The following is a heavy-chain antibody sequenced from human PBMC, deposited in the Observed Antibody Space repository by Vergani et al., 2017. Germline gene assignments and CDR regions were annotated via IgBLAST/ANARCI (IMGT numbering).Heavy chain of an antibody. CDR2: IIPIFGTA. Sequence: QVQLVQSGAEVKKPGSSVKVSCKASGGTFSSYAISWVRQAPGQGLEWMGGIIPIFGTANYAQKFQGRVTITADESTSTAYMELSSLRSEDTAVYYCARGTSMTTVTNDAFDSWSQGTMVTVSS. CDR1: GGTFSSYA. CDR3: ARGTSMTTVTNDAFDS. D-gene: IGHD4-17*01. V-gene: IGHV1-69*12. J-gene: IGHJ3*02.